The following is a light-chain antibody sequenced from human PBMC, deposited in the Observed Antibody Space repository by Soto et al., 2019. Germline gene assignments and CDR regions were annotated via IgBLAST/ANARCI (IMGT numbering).Light chain of an antibody. CDR1: SSNIGAGYD. J-gene: IGLJ7*01. CDR2: VNS. CDR3: QSYDSSLSGYAV. V-gene: IGLV1-40*01. Sequence: QSVLTQPPSVYGAPGQRVTISCTGSSSNIGAGYDVHWYQQLPGTAPKLLIYVNSNRHSGVTDRFSGSKSGTSASLAITGLQAEDEADYYCQSYDSSLSGYAVFGGGTQLTVL.